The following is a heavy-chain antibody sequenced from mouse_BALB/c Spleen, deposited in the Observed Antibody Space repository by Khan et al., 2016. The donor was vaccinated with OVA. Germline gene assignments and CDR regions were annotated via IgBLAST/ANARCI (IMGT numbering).Heavy chain of an antibody. CDR1: GYTFTTYW. J-gene: IGHJ2*01. V-gene: IGHV1-7*01. CDR3: TRDRIDY. Sequence: QVQLQQSGTELAKPGASVKMSCKASGYTFTTYWMHWVKQRHGQGLEWIGYINPTSGYTDYNEKFKDRATLSAYKSSSTAYMQLSSLTSDDSAVYYCTRDRIDYWGQGTTLTVSS. CDR2: INPTSGYT.